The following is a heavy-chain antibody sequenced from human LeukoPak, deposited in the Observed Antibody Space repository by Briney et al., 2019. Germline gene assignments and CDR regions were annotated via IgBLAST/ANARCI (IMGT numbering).Heavy chain of an antibody. CDR3: AREAVATVTSKFDY. J-gene: IGHJ4*02. CDR2: INPSGGRT. Sequence: GASVKVSYKASGYTFTSYYMHWVRQAPGQGLEWMGIINPSGGRTSYAQKFQGRVTMTRDTSTSTVYMELSSLRSEDTAVYFCAREAVATVTSKFDYWGQGTLVTVSS. CDR1: GYTFTSYY. V-gene: IGHV1-46*01. D-gene: IGHD4-17*01.